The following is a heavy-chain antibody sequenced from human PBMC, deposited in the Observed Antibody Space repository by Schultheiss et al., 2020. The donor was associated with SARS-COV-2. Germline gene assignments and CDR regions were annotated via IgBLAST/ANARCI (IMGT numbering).Heavy chain of an antibody. Sequence: SETLSLTCTVSGGSISSSSYYWSWIRQPPGKGLEWIGYIYYSGSTNYNPSLKSRVTISVDTSKNQFSLKLSSVTAADTAVYYCARATYDILTGYSLNAFDIWGQGTMVTVSS. CDR1: GGSISSSSYY. V-gene: IGHV4-61*01. D-gene: IGHD3-9*01. CDR2: IYYSGST. J-gene: IGHJ3*02. CDR3: ARATYDILTGYSLNAFDI.